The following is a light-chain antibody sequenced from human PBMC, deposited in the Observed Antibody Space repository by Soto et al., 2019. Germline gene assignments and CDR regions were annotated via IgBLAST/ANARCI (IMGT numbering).Light chain of an antibody. Sequence: DIQMTQSPSSLSASVGDRVTITCRASQGIKKDLGWYQQKPGKAPKRLIYAAASLQSGVPSRFSGSGVGKEFTLTSSSLQPEDFATYYCLQHNSNPPTFGGGTKVEIK. CDR1: QGIKKD. V-gene: IGKV1-17*01. CDR2: AAA. J-gene: IGKJ4*02. CDR3: LQHNSNPPT.